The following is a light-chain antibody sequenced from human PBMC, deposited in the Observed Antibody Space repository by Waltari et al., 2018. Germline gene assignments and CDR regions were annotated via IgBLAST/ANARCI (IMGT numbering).Light chain of an antibody. CDR3: SSYTSSSTWL. Sequence: QSALTQPASVSGSPGQSITISCSGTSSDVGGYTYVSWYQQHPGKAPKLMISEVSNRPSGVSNRFSGSKSGNTASLTVSGLQAEDEADYYCSSYTSSSTWLFGGGTKLTVL. J-gene: IGLJ3*02. CDR1: SSDVGGYTY. V-gene: IGLV2-14*01. CDR2: EVS.